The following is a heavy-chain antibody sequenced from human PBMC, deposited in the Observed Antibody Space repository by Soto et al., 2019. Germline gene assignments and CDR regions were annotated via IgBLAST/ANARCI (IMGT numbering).Heavy chain of an antibody. CDR3: AKIGERSWFDS. J-gene: IGHJ5*01. Sequence: QVQLVQSGAEAKKPGSSVKVSWKASGGTFSSSAISWLRQAPGQGLEWMGVIVPMFGTTDKARKFQDRVTFTADESTSTAYMELSSLRSEDTATYYCAKIGERSWFDSWGQGTLVTVSS. CDR2: IVPMFGTT. CDR1: GGTFSSSA. V-gene: IGHV1-69*01.